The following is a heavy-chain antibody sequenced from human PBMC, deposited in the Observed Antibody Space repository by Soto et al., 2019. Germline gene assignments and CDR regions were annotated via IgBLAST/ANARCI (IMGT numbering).Heavy chain of an antibody. CDR1: GFTFSGSA. J-gene: IGHJ4*02. CDR3: TRLHYSSSSREWYFDY. V-gene: IGHV3-73*01. D-gene: IGHD6-6*01. Sequence: GGSLRLSCAASGFTFSGSAMYWVRQASGKGLEWVGRIRSKANSYATAYAASVKGRFTISRDDSKNTAYLQMNSLKTEDTAVYYCTRLHYSSSSREWYFDYWGQGTLVTVSS. CDR2: IRSKANSYAT.